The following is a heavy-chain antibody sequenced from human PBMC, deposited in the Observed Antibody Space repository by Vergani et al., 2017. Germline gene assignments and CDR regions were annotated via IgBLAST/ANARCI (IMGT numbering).Heavy chain of an antibody. J-gene: IGHJ4*02. V-gene: IGHV4-61*02. CDR1: GGSINSHNYY. D-gene: IGHD2-15*01. Sequence: QVQLQESGPGLVKPSQTLSLTCTVSGGSINSHNYYWSWIRQPAGKGLEWIGRIHTSGRTNYNPSLKGRVTMSEDTSKNQFSLNLTSVTAADTAVYFCARGSCLGGSCYKPLFDYWGQGILVTVSS. CDR3: ARGSCLGGSCYKPLFDY. CDR2: IHTSGRT.